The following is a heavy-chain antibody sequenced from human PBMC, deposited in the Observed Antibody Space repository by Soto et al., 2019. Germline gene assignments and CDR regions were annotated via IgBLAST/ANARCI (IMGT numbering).Heavy chain of an antibody. CDR3: AKGFQPLNEGMDV. CDR1: GFTFSSYA. CDR2: ISGSGGST. J-gene: IGHJ6*02. V-gene: IGHV3-23*01. D-gene: IGHD2-2*01. Sequence: AGGSLRLSCAASGFTFSSYAMSWVRQAPGKGLEWVSAISGSGGSTYYADSVKGRFTISRDNSKNTLYLQMNSLRAEDTAVYYRAKGFQPLNEGMDVWGQGTTVTVSS.